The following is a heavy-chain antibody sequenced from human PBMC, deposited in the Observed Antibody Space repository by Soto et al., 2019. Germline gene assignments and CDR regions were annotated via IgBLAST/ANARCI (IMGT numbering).Heavy chain of an antibody. Sequence: QVQLVQSGAEVKKPGSSVKVSCKASGGTFSSYTISWVRQAPGQGLEWMGRIIPILGIANYAQKFQGRVTITADKSTSTAYMELSSLRSEDTAVYYCARSGVGATSDAFDIWGQGTMVTVSS. D-gene: IGHD1-26*01. J-gene: IGHJ3*02. CDR2: IIPILGIA. CDR3: ARSGVGATSDAFDI. CDR1: GGTFSSYT. V-gene: IGHV1-69*02.